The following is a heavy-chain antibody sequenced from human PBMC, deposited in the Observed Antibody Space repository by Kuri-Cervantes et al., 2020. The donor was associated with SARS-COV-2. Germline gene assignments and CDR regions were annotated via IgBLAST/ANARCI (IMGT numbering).Heavy chain of an antibody. CDR2: ISTDGNAR. J-gene: IGHJ4*02. V-gene: IGHV3-30*03. D-gene: IGHD4-23*01. CDR3: ARGSYGGNSDFDY. CDR1: GFSFSSFP. Sequence: GGSLRLSCAASGFSFSSFPMHWVRHAPGKGLEWVALISTDGNARYYVDFLKGRFTISKDNSKNMLFLEINNLRVEDAAVYFCARGSYGGNSDFDYWGQGTPVTVSS.